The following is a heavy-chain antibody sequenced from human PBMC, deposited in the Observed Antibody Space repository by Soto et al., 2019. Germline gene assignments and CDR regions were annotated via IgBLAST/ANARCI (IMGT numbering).Heavy chain of an antibody. V-gene: IGHV1-46*01. CDR2: INPSGATT. D-gene: IGHD2-2*01. CDR3: ARRDCFSSSCYFKY. CDR1: GYTFTSYY. J-gene: IGHJ4*02. Sequence: QVSLVQSGAEVKKPGASVKVSCKASGYTFTSYYVHWVRQAPGQGLEWMGIINPSGATTTYAQNFQGRVAMXSXTSXSTVYMELSSLRSEDTAVYYCARRDCFSSSCYFKYWGQGTLVTVSS.